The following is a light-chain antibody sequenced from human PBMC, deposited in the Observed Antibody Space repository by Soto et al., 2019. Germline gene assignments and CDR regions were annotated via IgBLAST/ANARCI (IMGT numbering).Light chain of an antibody. CDR1: QDVNNY. Sequence: DIQMTQSPSSLSASVGDRVSITCQASQDVNNYVNWYQQKSGKAPKLLIYDASKLQTGVPSRFSGSGSGTSFALIISSLQPEDIATYYCQQYGDDLRTFGGGTKVEI. V-gene: IGKV1-33*01. CDR3: QQYGDDLRT. CDR2: DAS. J-gene: IGKJ4*01.